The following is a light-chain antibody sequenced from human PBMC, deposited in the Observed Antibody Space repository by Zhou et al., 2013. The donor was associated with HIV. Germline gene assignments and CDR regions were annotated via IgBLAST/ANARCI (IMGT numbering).Light chain of an antibody. Sequence: IRLTQSPSSLSASTGDTVTITCRASQAAGNYLSWYQQKSGEAPRLLIYSVSTLQNGVPSRFIGSGSGTVFTLTISCLQSEDFAVYYCHQYNSLPLTFGGGPRWRS. CDR2: SVS. V-gene: IGKV1-8*01. J-gene: IGKJ4*01. CDR1: QAAGNY. CDR3: HQYNSLPLT.